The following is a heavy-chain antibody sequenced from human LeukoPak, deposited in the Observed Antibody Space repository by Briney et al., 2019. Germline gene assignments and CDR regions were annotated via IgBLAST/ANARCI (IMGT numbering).Heavy chain of an antibody. J-gene: IGHJ3*02. CDR3: ARDRRKYYYDSSGFEDAFDI. CDR2: ISGSGGST. CDR1: GFTFSSYA. V-gene: IGHV3-23*01. Sequence: GGSLRLSCAASGFTFSSYAMSWVRQAPGKGLEWVSAISGSGGSTYYADSVKGRFTISRDNFKNTLYLQMNSLRAEDTAVYYCARDRRKYYYDSSGFEDAFDIWGQGTMVTVSS. D-gene: IGHD3-22*01.